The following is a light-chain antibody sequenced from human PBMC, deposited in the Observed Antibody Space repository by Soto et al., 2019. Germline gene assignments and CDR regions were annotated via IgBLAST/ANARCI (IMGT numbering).Light chain of an antibody. Sequence: DIQMTESPSSLSAAVGDRVTSTCLASQSISSYLNWYQQKPGKATKLLIYAASSLQSGVPSRFSGTGSGTDFTITIRSLKPEDFATYYCQQYNPYSPYFPLTFGGGTKV. CDR1: QSISSY. CDR2: AAS. CDR3: QQYNPYSPYFPLT. V-gene: IGKV1-39*01. J-gene: IGKJ4*01.